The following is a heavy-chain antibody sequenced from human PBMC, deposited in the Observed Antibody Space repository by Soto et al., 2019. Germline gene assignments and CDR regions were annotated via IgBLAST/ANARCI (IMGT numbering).Heavy chain of an antibody. CDR1: GFTFSSYA. CDR3: AKAILGYCSSTSCYGPGPPYFDY. J-gene: IGHJ4*01. Sequence: GGSLRLSCAASGFTFSSYAMSWVRQAPGKGLEWVSAISGSGGSTYYADSVKGRFTISRDNSKNTLYLQMNSLRAEDTAVYYCAKAILGYCSSTSCYGPGPPYFDYWGHGTLVTVSS. V-gene: IGHV3-23*01. D-gene: IGHD2-2*01. CDR2: ISGSGGST.